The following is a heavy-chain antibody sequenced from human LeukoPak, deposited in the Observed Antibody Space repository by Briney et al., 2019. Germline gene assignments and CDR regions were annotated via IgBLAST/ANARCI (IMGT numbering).Heavy chain of an antibody. D-gene: IGHD6-13*01. V-gene: IGHV3-23*01. CDR3: ASWAGAAAGFSGPFDY. Sequence: LSGGSLRLSCAASGFTFSSHGMNWVRQAPGKGLEWVSGISPSGGITYYTDSVKGRFTISRDNAKNSLYLQMNSLRCEDTAVYYCASWAGAAAGFSGPFDYWGQASLVTVSS. CDR1: GFTFSSHG. J-gene: IGHJ4*02. CDR2: ISPSGGIT.